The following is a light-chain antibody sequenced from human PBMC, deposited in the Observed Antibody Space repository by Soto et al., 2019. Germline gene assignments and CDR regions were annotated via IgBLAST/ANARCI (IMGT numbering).Light chain of an antibody. CDR2: SNN. J-gene: IGLJ2*01. CDR1: SSNIGSNT. CDR3: AAWDDSLNGPL. V-gene: IGLV1-44*01. Sequence: QSVLPQPPSASGTPGQRVTISCSGSSSNIGSNTVNWYQQLPGTAPKLLIYSNNQRPSGVPDRFPGSKSGTSASLAISGVQCEDEADYYCAAWDDSLNGPLFGGGTKVTV.